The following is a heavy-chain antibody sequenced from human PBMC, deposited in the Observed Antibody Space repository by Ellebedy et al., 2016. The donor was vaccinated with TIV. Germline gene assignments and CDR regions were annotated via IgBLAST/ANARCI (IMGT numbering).Heavy chain of an antibody. V-gene: IGHV5-51*01. CDR3: ARVLSHSEYAKDY. Sequence: GESLKISCEGSGYTFSDYWIAWVRQMPGKGLEWMGVIFPGDSDTRYSPSFQGQVTFSADKSINAAYLQWSSLKASDTAIYYCARVLSHSEYAKDYWGQGTLVTVSS. CDR2: IFPGDSDT. CDR1: GYTFSDYW. J-gene: IGHJ4*02. D-gene: IGHD2-8*01.